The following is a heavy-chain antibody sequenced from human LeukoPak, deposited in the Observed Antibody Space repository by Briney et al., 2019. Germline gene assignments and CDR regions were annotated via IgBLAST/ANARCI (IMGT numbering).Heavy chain of an antibody. CDR3: ARAESGHDAFDI. J-gene: IGHJ3*02. CDR2: ISYDGSNK. Sequence: QPGGSLRLSCAASGFTFSSYAMHWVRQAPGKGLEWVAVISYDGSNKYYADSVKGRFTISRDNSKNTLYLQMNSLRAEDTAVYYCARAESGHDAFDIWGQGTMVTVSS. CDR1: GFTFSSYA. D-gene: IGHD1-26*01. V-gene: IGHV3-30*14.